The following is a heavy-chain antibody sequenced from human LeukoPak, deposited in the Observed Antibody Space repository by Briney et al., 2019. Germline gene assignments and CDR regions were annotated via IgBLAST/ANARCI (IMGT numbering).Heavy chain of an antibody. CDR2: IIPILGIA. Sequence: SVKVSCKASGGTFSSYAISWVRQAPGQGLEWMGRIIPILGIANYAQRFQGRVTITADKSTSTAYMELSSPRSEDTAVYYCARDPPIYSGSYESYFDYWGQGTLVTVSS. D-gene: IGHD1-26*01. CDR1: GGTFSSYA. CDR3: ARDPPIYSGSYESYFDY. V-gene: IGHV1-69*04. J-gene: IGHJ4*02.